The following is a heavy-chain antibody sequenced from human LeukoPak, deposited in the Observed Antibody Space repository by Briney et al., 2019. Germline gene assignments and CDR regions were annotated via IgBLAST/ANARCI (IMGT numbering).Heavy chain of an antibody. CDR2: IYYSGST. V-gene: IGHV4-59*12. CDR1: GGSISSYY. J-gene: IGHJ6*02. Sequence: SETLSLTCTVSGGSISSYYWTWIRQTPGKELEWIGYIYYSGSTNYNPSLKSRVSISVDTSRNQLSLMLTSVTAADTAVYYCARGGYSSSWSLVMDVWGQGTTVTVSS. D-gene: IGHD6-13*01. CDR3: ARGGYSSSWSLVMDV.